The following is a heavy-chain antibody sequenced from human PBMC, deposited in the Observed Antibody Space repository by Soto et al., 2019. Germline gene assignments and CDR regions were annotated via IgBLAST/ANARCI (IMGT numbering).Heavy chain of an antibody. J-gene: IGHJ5*01. CDR2: IWYDGSNK. CDR3: AKEQLERHFGFDS. Sequence: PGGSLRLSCAASGFTFSSYGMHWVRQAPGKGLEWVAVIWYDGSNKYYADSVKGRFTISRGNSKNTLYLQMNSLRAEDTAVYYCAKEQLERHFGFDSWGHGTLVTVSS. D-gene: IGHD1-1*01. V-gene: IGHV3-33*06. CDR1: GFTFSSYG.